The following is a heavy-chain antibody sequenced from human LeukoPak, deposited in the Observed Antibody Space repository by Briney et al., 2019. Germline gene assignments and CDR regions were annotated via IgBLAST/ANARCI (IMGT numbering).Heavy chain of an antibody. Sequence: PGGSLRLSCAASGFTFSSYAMSWVRQAPGKGLEWVSAISGSGGSTYYADSVKGRFTISRDNSKNTLYLQMNSLSAEDTAVYYCAKAPLDGYNFDYWGQGTLVTVSS. CDR1: GFTFSSYA. V-gene: IGHV3-23*01. CDR2: ISGSGGST. CDR3: AKAPLDGYNFDY. D-gene: IGHD5-24*01. J-gene: IGHJ4*02.